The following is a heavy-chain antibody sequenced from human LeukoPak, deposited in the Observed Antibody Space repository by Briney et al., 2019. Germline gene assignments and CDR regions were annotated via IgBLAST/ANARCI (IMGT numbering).Heavy chain of an antibody. Sequence: PGGSLRLSCAASGFTFSSYWMSWVRQAPGKGLEWVSTITKSGDQTYYADSVKGLFTISRDISKNTLYLQMNSLRAEDTAVYHCVKSAGKDGYRDVFDIWGQGTVVTVSS. J-gene: IGHJ3*02. CDR1: GFTFSSYW. CDR2: ITKSGDQT. V-gene: IGHV3-23*01. D-gene: IGHD5-24*01. CDR3: VKSAGKDGYRDVFDI.